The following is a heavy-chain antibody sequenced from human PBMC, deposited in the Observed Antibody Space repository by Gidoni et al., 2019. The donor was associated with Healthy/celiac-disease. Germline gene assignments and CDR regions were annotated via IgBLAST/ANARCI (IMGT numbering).Heavy chain of an antibody. Sequence: QVQLVESGGGVVQPGRSLRLSCAASGFTFSSYAMHWVRQAPGKGLEWVAVISYDGSNKYYADSVKGRFTISRDNSKNTLYLQMNSLRAEDTAVYYCARDSVVVAATQRYYGMDVWGQGTTVTVSS. CDR2: ISYDGSNK. V-gene: IGHV3-30*01. CDR3: ARDSVVVAATQRYYGMDV. CDR1: GFTFSSYA. J-gene: IGHJ6*02. D-gene: IGHD2-15*01.